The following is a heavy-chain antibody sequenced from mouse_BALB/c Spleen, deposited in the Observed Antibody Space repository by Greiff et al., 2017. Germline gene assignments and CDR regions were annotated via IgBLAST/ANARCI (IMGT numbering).Heavy chain of an antibody. CDR3: ARVRGYGYDFDY. CDR1: GYTFSSYW. V-gene: IGHV1-9*01. CDR2: ILPGSGST. D-gene: IGHD2-2*01. J-gene: IGHJ2*01. Sequence: QVQLQQSGAELMKPGASVKISCKAPGYTFSSYWIEWVKQRPGHGLEWIGEILPGSGSTNYNEKFKGKATFTADTSSNTAYMQLSSLTSEDSAVYYCARVRGYGYDFDYWGQGTTLTVSS.